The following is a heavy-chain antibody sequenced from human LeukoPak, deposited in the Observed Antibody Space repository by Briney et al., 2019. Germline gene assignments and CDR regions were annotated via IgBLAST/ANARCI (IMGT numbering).Heavy chain of an antibody. CDR2: ISSSSSYI. CDR1: GFTFSSYS. D-gene: IGHD3-22*01. CDR3: ARRGYYYDSSGYYEGVDY. J-gene: IGHJ4*02. Sequence: GGSLRLSCAASGFTFSSYSMNWVRQAPGKGLEWASSISSSSSYIYYADSVKGRFTISRDNAKNSLYLQMNSLRAEDTAVYYCARRGYYYDSSGYYEGVDYWGQGTLVTVSS. V-gene: IGHV3-21*04.